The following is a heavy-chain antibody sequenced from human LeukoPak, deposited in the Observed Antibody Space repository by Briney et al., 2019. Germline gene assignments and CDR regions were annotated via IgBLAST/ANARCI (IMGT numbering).Heavy chain of an antibody. D-gene: IGHD3-10*01. Sequence: GGSLRLSCAASGFTVSSNYMSWVRQAPGKGLEWVSVIYSGGSTYYADSVKGRFTISRDNSKNTLYLQMNSLRAEDTAVYYCARSTYYYGSGSCFDYWGQGTLVTVSS. V-gene: IGHV3-66*01. CDR2: IYSGGST. CDR1: GFTVSSNY. CDR3: ARSTYYYGSGSCFDY. J-gene: IGHJ4*02.